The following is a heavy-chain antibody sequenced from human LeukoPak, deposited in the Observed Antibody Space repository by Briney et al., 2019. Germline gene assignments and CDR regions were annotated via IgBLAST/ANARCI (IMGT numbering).Heavy chain of an antibody. Sequence: TGGSLRLSCAASGFTFSIYGMHWVRQAPGKGMEWVAVISYDGSKYYADSVKGRFTISRDNSKNTLYLQMNSLRAEDTAVYYCVKGLNAYDSSGYYALDYWGQGTLVTVSS. CDR3: VKGLNAYDSSGYYALDY. CDR1: GFTFSIYG. CDR2: ISYDGSK. D-gene: IGHD3-22*01. J-gene: IGHJ4*02. V-gene: IGHV3-30*18.